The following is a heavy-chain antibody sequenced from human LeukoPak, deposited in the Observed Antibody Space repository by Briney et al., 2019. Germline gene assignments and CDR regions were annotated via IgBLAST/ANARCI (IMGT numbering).Heavy chain of an antibody. Sequence: PGGSLRLSCAASGFTFSSYAMSWVPRVPGRGREGFPAFRGSGGSTYYADPVKGRFTISRDNSKNTLYLQMNSLRAEDTAVYYCAKDPPTVVSGALDYWGQGTLVTVSS. CDR2: FRGSGGST. CDR3: AKDPPTVVSGALDY. CDR1: GFTFSSYA. V-gene: IGHV3-23*01. D-gene: IGHD4-17*01. J-gene: IGHJ4*02.